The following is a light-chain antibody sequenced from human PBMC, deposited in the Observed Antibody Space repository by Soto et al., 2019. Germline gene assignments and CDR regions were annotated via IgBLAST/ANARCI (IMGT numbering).Light chain of an antibody. CDR3: QQANRVPLS. V-gene: IGKV1-12*01. CDR2: AAS. J-gene: IGKJ5*01. CDR1: QGISTN. Sequence: DIQMTQSPSSVSASEGDRVTITCRASQGISTNLAWYQQKPGKAPKLLIYAASSLQSGVPPRFSGSGSGTDFTLTISSLQPEDFAIYYCQQANRVPLSFGQGTRLEIK.